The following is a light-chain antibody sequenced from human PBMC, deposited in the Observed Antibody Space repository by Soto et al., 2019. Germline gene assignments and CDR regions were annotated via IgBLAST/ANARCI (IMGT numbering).Light chain of an antibody. CDR3: QKYDIAPRT. CDR1: QDINHY. Sequence: DIQMTQSPSSLSASVGDRVTITCRASQDINHYLAWYQQRPGKVPKLLIYAASTLQSGVPSRFSGGGSGTDFTLTISSLQPEDVATYYCQKYDIAPRTFGGGTRVEIK. V-gene: IGKV1-27*01. J-gene: IGKJ4*01. CDR2: AAS.